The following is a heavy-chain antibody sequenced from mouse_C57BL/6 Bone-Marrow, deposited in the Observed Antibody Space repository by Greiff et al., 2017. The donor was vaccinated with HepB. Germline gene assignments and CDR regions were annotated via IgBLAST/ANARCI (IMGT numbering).Heavy chain of an antibody. D-gene: IGHD1-1*01. J-gene: IGHJ2*01. CDR2: IRLKSDNYAT. CDR1: GFTFSNYW. V-gene: IGHV6-3*01. CDR3: TGKGLYYYPYYFDY. Sequence: EVKVVESGGGLVQPGGSMKLSCVASGFTFSNYWMNWVRQSPEKGLEWVAQIRLKSDNYATHYAESVNGRFTISRDYSKSSVYLQMNNLMAEDTGIYYCTGKGLYYYPYYFDYWGQGTTLTVSS.